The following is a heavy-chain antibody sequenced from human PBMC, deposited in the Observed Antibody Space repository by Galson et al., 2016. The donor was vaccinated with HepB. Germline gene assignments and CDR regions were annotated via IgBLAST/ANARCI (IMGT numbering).Heavy chain of an antibody. D-gene: IGHD2/OR15-2a*01. Sequence: SVKVSCKASGGTFSSYAISWVRQAPGQELAWMGGIIPIFGPAKYAQKFQDRVTITADESTSTAYMEVNSLRYEDTAVYYCARARLYEDQWDAFDIWGQGTMVTVSS. CDR1: GGTFSSYA. J-gene: IGHJ3*02. CDR3: ARARLYEDQWDAFDI. V-gene: IGHV1-69*13. CDR2: IIPIFGPA.